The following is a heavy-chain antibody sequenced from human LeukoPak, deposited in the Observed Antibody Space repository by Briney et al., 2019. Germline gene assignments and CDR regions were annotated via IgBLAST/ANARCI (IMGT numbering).Heavy chain of an antibody. CDR1: GYTFSDYY. CDR2: INPNSGET. Sequence: ASVKVSCKTSGYTFSDYYIHWVRQALGQGLEWMGWINPNSGETKSAQKFQGRVTMTGDTSISTAYMELRRVTSDDTAVYYCARDRDYSNTERGFDYWGQGTLVTVSS. J-gene: IGHJ4*02. D-gene: IGHD4-11*01. CDR3: ARDRDYSNTERGFDY. V-gene: IGHV1-2*02.